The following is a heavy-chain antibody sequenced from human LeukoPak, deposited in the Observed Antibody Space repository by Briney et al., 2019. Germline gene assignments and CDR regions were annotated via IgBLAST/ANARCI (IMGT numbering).Heavy chain of an antibody. CDR1: GVSISSGGYY. CDR3: ARDSGYSYGTNWYFDL. CDR2: IYYSGST. V-gene: IGHV4-31*03. Sequence: PSQTLSLTCTVSGVSISSGGYYWSWIRQHPGKGLEWIGYIYYSGSTYYNPSLKSRVTISVDTSKNQFSLKLSSVTAADTAVYYCARDSGYSYGTNWYFDLWGRGTLVTVSS. D-gene: IGHD5-18*01. J-gene: IGHJ2*01.